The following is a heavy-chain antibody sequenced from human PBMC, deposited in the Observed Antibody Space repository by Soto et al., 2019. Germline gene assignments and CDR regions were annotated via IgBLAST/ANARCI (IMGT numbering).Heavy chain of an antibody. V-gene: IGHV4-59*01. CDR3: ARGGPMVRGVINYYYYGMDV. Sequence: SETLSLTCTVSGGSISYYYWSWIRQPPGKGLEWIGYIYYSGSTNYNPSLKSRVTMTRDTSISTAYMELSRLRSDDTAVYYCARGGPMVRGVINYYYYGMDVWGQGTTVTVSS. D-gene: IGHD3-10*01. J-gene: IGHJ6*02. CDR1: GGSISYYY. CDR2: IYYSGST.